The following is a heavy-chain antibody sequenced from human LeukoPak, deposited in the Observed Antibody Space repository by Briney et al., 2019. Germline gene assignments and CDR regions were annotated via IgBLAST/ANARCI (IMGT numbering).Heavy chain of an antibody. D-gene: IGHD6-13*01. CDR3: ARGPLNPKAAAGTISSY. CDR1: GFTFSSYS. J-gene: IGHJ4*02. Sequence: GGSLRLSCAASGFTFSSYSMNWVRQAPGKGLEWVSSISSSSYIYYADSVKGRFTISRDNAKNSQYLQMNSLRAEDTAVYYCARGPLNPKAAAGTISSYWGQGTLVTVSS. V-gene: IGHV3-21*01. CDR2: ISSSSYI.